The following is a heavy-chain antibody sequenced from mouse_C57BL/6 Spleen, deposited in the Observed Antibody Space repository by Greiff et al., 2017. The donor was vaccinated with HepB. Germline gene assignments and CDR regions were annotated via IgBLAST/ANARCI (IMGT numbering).Heavy chain of an antibody. Sequence: EVKLMESGPGLVKPSQSLSLTCSVPGYSITSGYYWNWIRQFPGNKLEWMGYISYDGSNNYNPSLKNRISITRDTSKNQFFLKLNSVTTEDTATYYCARDDGYPWFAYWGQGTLVTVSA. CDR3: ARDDGYPWFAY. V-gene: IGHV3-6*01. CDR1: GYSITSGYY. CDR2: ISYDGSN. D-gene: IGHD2-3*01. J-gene: IGHJ3*01.